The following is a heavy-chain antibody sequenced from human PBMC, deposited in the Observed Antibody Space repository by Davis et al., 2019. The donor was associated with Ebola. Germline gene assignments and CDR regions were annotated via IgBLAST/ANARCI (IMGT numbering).Heavy chain of an antibody. J-gene: IGHJ6*02. CDR3: ARFLRPGDIVVVPAGGYYYYGMDV. D-gene: IGHD2-2*01. Sequence: SETLSLTCTVSGGSISSGGYYWSWIRQPPGKGLEWIGEINHSGSTNYNPSLKSRVTISVDTSKNQFSLKLSSVTAADTAVYYCARFLRPGDIVVVPAGGYYYYGMDVWGQGTTVTVSS. CDR1: GGSISSGGYY. V-gene: IGHV4-39*07. CDR2: INHSGST.